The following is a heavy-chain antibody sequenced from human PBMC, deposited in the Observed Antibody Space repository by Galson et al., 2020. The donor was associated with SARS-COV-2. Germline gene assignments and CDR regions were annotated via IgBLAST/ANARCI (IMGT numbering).Heavy chain of an antibody. V-gene: IGHV3-30*03. D-gene: IGHD2-15*01. J-gene: IGHJ2*01. Sequence: GESLKISCAASGFTFSSYGMHWVRQAPGKGLEWVAVISYDGSNKYYADSVKGRFTISRDNSKNTLYLQMNSLRAEDTAVYYCASGYCSGGGCKSQVWYVDVWGRCTLFAVSS. CDR2: ISYDGSNK. CDR3: ASGYCSGGGCKSQVWYVDV. CDR1: GFTFSSYG.